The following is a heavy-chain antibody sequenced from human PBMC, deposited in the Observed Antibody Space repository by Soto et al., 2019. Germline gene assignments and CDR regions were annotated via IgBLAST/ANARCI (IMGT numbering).Heavy chain of an antibody. Sequence: SETLSLTCTVSGGSISSYYWSWIRQPPGKGLEWIGYIYYGGSTNYNPSLKSRVTISVDTSKNQFSLKLSSVTAADTAVYYCASSNIAAAGFYYYGMDVWGRGTTVTVSS. CDR1: GGSISSYY. V-gene: IGHV4-59*01. CDR3: ASSNIAAAGFYYYGMDV. J-gene: IGHJ6*02. D-gene: IGHD6-13*01. CDR2: IYYGGST.